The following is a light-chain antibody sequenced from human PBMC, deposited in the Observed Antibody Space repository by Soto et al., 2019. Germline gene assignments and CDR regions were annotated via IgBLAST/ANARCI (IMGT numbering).Light chain of an antibody. V-gene: IGLV2-14*01. J-gene: IGLJ2*01. CDR3: CSYAGSSSVV. Sequence: QSALTQPASVSGSPGQSITISCTGTSRDVGGYNYVSWYQQHPGKAPKLMIYEVSNRPSGVSNRFSASKTGRTASLTISGLQPEDEADYYCCSYAGSSSVVFGGGTQLTVL. CDR2: EVS. CDR1: SRDVGGYNY.